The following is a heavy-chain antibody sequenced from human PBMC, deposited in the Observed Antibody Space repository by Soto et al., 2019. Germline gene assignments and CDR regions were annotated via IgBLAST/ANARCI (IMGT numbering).Heavy chain of an antibody. D-gene: IGHD5-18*01. CDR1: GCTFSSYA. CDR3: ALGFSDGYAYRGGFDY. Sequence: QVQLVQSGAEVKKPGSSVKVSCKASGCTFSSYAISWVRQAPGQGLEWMGGIIPIFGTANYAQKFQGRVTMTADESTSTAYMELSNLKSEDTAVYYSALGFSDGYAYRGGFDYWGQGTLVTVSS. CDR2: IIPIFGTA. J-gene: IGHJ4*02. V-gene: IGHV1-69*01.